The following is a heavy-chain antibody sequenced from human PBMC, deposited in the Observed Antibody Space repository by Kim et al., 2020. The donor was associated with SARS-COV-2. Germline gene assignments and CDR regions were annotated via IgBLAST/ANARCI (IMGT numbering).Heavy chain of an antibody. V-gene: IGHV3-48*03. CDR2: ISSSGSTI. Sequence: GGSLRLSCAASGFTFSSYEMNWVRQAPGKGLEWVSYISSSGSTIYYADSVKGRFTISRDNAKNSLYLQMNSLRAEDTAVYYCARDRPGLFVSPLLDYWGQGTLV. CDR1: GFTFSSYE. D-gene: IGHD2-21*01. CDR3: ARDRPGLFVSPLLDY. J-gene: IGHJ4*02.